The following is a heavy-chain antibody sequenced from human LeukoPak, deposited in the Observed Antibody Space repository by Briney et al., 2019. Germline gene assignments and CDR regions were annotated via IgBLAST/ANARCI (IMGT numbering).Heavy chain of an antibody. CDR3: ARGVVVTAIPGYNWFDP. J-gene: IGHJ5*02. CDR1: SYSISSGYY. V-gene: IGHV4-38-2*02. CDR2: IYQSGTT. Sequence: SETLSLTCTVSSYSISSGYYWGWIRQPPGKGLDWIGIIYQSGTTYYSPSLKSRVTISVKTSKNQFSLKLSSVTAADTAVYYCARGVVVTAIPGYNWFDPWGQGILVTVSS. D-gene: IGHD2-21*02.